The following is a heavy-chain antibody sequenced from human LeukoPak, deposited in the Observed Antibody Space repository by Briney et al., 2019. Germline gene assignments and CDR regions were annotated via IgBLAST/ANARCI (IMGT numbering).Heavy chain of an antibody. J-gene: IGHJ4*02. V-gene: IGHV3-9*01. CDR2: ISGSGGST. D-gene: IGHD3-22*01. CDR3: ARSSHYYDSSGSYYVLDY. Sequence: GRSLRLSCAASGFTFDDYAMHWVRQAPGKGLEWVSAISGSGGSTYYAGSVKGRFTISRDNAKNSLYLQMNSLRAEDTAVYYCARSSHYYDSSGSYYVLDYWGQGTLVTVSS. CDR1: GFTFDDYA.